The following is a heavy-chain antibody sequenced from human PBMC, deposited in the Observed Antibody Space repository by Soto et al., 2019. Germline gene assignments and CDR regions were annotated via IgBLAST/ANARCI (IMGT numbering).Heavy chain of an antibody. Sequence: EVQLVESGGGLVKPGGSLRLSCAGSGFTFSSYKINWVRQAPGKGLEWVSSIGSSDIYTYYADSLKGRLIISRDNANNSVYQQINSLRAEDTAVYYCARDQVGMDVWGQGTPVTVSS. CDR3: ARDQVGMDV. CDR2: IGSSDIYT. V-gene: IGHV3-21*02. J-gene: IGHJ6*02. CDR1: GFTFSSYK.